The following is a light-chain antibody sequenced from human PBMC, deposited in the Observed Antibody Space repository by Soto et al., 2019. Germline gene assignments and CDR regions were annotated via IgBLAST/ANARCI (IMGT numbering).Light chain of an antibody. V-gene: IGLV7-46*01. J-gene: IGLJ2*01. CDR1: TGAVTSGHY. Sequence: QTVVTQKPSLTVSPGGTVTLTCGSSTGAVTSGHYPYWFQQKPGQAPRTLIYDTSNKHSWTPARFSGSLLGGKAALTLSAAQPEDEAEYYCLLSYSRASVVFGGGTKLTVL. CDR2: DTS. CDR3: LLSYSRASVV.